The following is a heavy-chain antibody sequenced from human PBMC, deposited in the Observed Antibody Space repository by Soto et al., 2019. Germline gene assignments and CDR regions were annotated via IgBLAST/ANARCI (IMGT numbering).Heavy chain of an antibody. D-gene: IGHD3-3*01. Sequence: QVQLVESGGGVVQPGRSLRLSCAASGFTFSSYGMHWVRQAPGKGLEWVAVISYDGSNKYYADSVKGRFTISRDNSKNTLYLQMNSLRAEDTAVYYCAKGDYDFWSGYYYWGQGTLVTVSS. J-gene: IGHJ4*02. CDR1: GFTFSSYG. CDR2: ISYDGSNK. CDR3: AKGDYDFWSGYYY. V-gene: IGHV3-30*18.